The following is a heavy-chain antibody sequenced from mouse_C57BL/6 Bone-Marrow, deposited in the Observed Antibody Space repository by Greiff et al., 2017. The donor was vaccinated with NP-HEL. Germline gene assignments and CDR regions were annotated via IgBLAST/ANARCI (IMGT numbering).Heavy chain of an antibody. V-gene: IGHV2-6*01. J-gene: IGHJ3*01. CDR1: GFSLTSYG. CDR3: TTTYGNFSWFAY. D-gene: IGHD2-1*01. CDR2: IWGVGST. Sequence: QVQLKESGPGLVAPSQSLSITCTVSGFSLTSYGVDWVRQSPGKGLEWLGVIWGVGSTNYNSALKSRLSISKDNSKRQVFLKMNSLQTDDTAMYYCTTTYGNFSWFAYWGQGTLVTVSA.